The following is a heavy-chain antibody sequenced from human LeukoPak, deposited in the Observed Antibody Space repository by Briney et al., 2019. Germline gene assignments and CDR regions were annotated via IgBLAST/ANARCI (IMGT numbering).Heavy chain of an antibody. CDR2: IIPIFGTA. V-gene: IGHV1-69*05. CDR3: ARSPIAARPFDY. D-gene: IGHD6-6*01. J-gene: IGHJ4*02. CDR1: GGTFSSYA. Sequence: SVKVSCKASGGTFSSYAISWVRQAPGQGLEWMGGIIPIFGTANYAQKFQGRVTITTDESTSTAYMELSSLRSEDTAVYYCARSPIAARPFDYWGQGTLVTVSS.